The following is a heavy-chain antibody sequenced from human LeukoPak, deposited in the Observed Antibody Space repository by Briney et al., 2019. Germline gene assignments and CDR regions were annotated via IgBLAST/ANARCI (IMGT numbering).Heavy chain of an antibody. CDR3: ARGSSPYYFDY. Sequence: GGSLRLPCAASGFTFSSYWMSWVRQAPGKGLEWVSSISSSSSYIYYADSVKGRFTISRDNAKNSLYLQMNSLRAEDTAVYYCARGSSPYYFDYWGQGTLVTVSS. V-gene: IGHV3-21*01. J-gene: IGHJ4*02. CDR2: ISSSSSYI. CDR1: GFTFSSYW.